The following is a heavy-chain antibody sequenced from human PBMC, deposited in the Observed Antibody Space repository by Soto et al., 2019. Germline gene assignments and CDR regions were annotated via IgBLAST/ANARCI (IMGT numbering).Heavy chain of an antibody. CDR1: GGTFSSYA. J-gene: IGHJ4*02. CDR2: IIPIFGTA. D-gene: IGHD1-1*01. V-gene: IGHV1-69*13. Sequence: ASVKVSCKASGGTFSSYAISWVRQAPGQGLEWMGGIIPIFGTANYAQKIQGRVTITADESTSTAYMELSSLRSEDTAVYYCAREINDLPSPGGNFDYWGQGTLVTVSS. CDR3: AREINDLPSPGGNFDY.